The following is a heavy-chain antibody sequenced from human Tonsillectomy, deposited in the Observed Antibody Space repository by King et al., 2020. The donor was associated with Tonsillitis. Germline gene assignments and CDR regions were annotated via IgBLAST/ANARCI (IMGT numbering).Heavy chain of an antibody. D-gene: IGHD2-21*02. CDR2: IYYSGST. J-gene: IGHJ4*02. CDR1: GGSISSGGYY. Sequence: QLQESGPGLVKPSQTLSLTCTVSGGSISSGGYYWSWIRQHPGKGLEWIGYIYYSGSTYYNPSLKSRVTISVDTSKNQFSLKLSSVTAADTAVYYCARTYCGGDCYYPSVLFDYWGQGTLVTVSS. V-gene: IGHV4-31*03. CDR3: ARTYCGGDCYYPSVLFDY.